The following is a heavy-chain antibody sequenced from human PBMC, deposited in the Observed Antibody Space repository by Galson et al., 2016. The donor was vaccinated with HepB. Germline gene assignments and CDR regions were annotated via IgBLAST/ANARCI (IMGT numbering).Heavy chain of an antibody. Sequence: PALVKPTQTLTLTCTFSGFSLSTSGMCVSWIRQPPGKALEWLALIDWDDDKYYNTSLTTRLTISKDTSKNQVALTMTNMDPVDTATYYCARLSGSYYKSCFDHWGQGNLVTVSS. V-gene: IGHV2-70*01. CDR2: IDWDDDK. J-gene: IGHJ4*02. CDR1: GFSLSTSGMC. D-gene: IGHD1-26*01. CDR3: ARLSGSYYKSCFDH.